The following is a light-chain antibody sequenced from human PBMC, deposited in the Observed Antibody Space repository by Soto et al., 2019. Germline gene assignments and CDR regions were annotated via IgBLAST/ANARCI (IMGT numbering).Light chain of an antibody. J-gene: IGLJ2*01. CDR2: EGS. Sequence: QSALTQPASVSGAPGQSITISCTGTSSDVGSYNLVSWYQQHPGKPPKLMIYEGSKRPSGVSNRFSGSKSGNTASLTISGVQAEDEAEYYCCSYAGSSVAFGGGTKLTVL. CDR1: SSDVGSYNL. V-gene: IGLV2-23*01. CDR3: CSYAGSSVA.